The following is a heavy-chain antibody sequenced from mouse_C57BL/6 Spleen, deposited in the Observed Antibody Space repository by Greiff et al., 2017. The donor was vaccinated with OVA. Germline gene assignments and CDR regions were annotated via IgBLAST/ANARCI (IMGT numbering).Heavy chain of an antibody. D-gene: IGHD4-1*01. J-gene: IGHJ3*01. CDR1: GFTFSDYY. CDR2: INYDGSST. V-gene: IGHV5-16*01. Sequence: EVQLVESEGGLVQPGSSMKLSCTASGFTFSDYYMAWVRQVPEKGLEWVANINYDGSSTYYLDSLKSRFIISRDNAKNILYLQMSSLKSEDTATYYCARGRAGAFAYWGQGTLVTVSA. CDR3: ARGRAGAFAY.